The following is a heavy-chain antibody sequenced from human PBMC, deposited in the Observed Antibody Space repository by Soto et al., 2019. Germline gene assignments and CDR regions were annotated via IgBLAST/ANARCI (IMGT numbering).Heavy chain of an antibody. D-gene: IGHD2-15*01. Sequence: ASVKVSCKASGYTFTSYGISWVRQAPGQGLEWMGWISAYNGNTNYAQKLQGRVTMTTDTSTSTAYMELRSLRSDDTAVYYCVNDPLNVVVVAARGSAFDIWGQGTMVTVSS. CDR2: ISAYNGNT. CDR3: VNDPLNVVVVAARGSAFDI. J-gene: IGHJ3*02. V-gene: IGHV1-18*04. CDR1: GYTFTSYG.